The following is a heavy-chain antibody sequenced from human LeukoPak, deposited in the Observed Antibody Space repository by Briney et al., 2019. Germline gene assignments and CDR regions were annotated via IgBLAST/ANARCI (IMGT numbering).Heavy chain of an antibody. Sequence: GGSLRLSCAASGFTFSSYAMSWVRQAPGKGLEWVSSISGRGGSAYYADSVKGRFTISRDNSKSTRYLQMNSLRAEHTAVYYCAKRKGSAFDIWGQGTMVTVSS. CDR1: GFTFSSYA. CDR2: ISGRGGSA. J-gene: IGHJ3*02. V-gene: IGHV3-23*01. CDR3: AKRKGSAFDI. D-gene: IGHD3-10*01.